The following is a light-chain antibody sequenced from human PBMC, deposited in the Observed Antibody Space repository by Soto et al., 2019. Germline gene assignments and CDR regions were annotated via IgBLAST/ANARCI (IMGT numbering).Light chain of an antibody. V-gene: IGKV1-5*03. CDR1: QNINTW. J-gene: IGKJ1*01. CDR2: TAS. CDR3: QHYNSFPWT. Sequence: DIQMTQSPSTRSASVGDRVTITCRASQNINTWLAWYQQKPGKAPNLLIYTASTLEGGVPSRFSGSGSGTEFTLTISRLQPDDFATYYCQHYNSFPWTFGQGTKV.